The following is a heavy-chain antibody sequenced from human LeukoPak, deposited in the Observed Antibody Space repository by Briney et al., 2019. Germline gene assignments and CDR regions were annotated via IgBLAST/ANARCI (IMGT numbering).Heavy chain of an antibody. CDR2: IYTSGST. CDR1: GGSISSYY. J-gene: IGHJ4*02. V-gene: IGHV4-4*07. CDR3: AREALYSSSYRFLDY. Sequence: SETLSLTCTVSGGSISSYYWSWIRQPAGKGLEWIGRIYTSGSTNYNPSLKSRVTMSVDTSKNQSSLKLSSVTAADTAVYYCAREALYSSSYRFLDYWGQGTLVTVSS. D-gene: IGHD6-13*01.